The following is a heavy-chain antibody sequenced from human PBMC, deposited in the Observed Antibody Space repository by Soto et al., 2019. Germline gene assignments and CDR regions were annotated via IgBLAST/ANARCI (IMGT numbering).Heavy chain of an antibody. J-gene: IGHJ6*03. D-gene: IGHD2-15*01. Sequence: ASVKVSCKASGGTSSSYTISWVRQAPGQGLEWMGRIIPILGIANYAQKFQGRVTITADKSTSTAYMELSSLRSEDTAVYYCARDMCSGGSCYVYMDVWGKGTTVTVSS. CDR2: IIPILGIA. CDR3: ARDMCSGGSCYVYMDV. V-gene: IGHV1-69*04. CDR1: GGTSSSYT.